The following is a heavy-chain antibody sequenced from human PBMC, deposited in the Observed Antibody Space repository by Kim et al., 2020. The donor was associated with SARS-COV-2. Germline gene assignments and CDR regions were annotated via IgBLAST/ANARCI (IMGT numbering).Heavy chain of an antibody. V-gene: IGHV3-53*01. CDR3: SIGGGGS. CDR1: GITVSGIY. D-gene: IGHD3-16*01. Sequence: GGSLRLSCVASGITVSGIYMSWARQSPGKGLEWVALIANDDSTHYADSVKGRFTISRDNSKSTLYLQMNSLRVADTAVYSCSIGGGGSWGQGTLVAGSS. J-gene: IGHJ4*02. CDR2: IANDDST.